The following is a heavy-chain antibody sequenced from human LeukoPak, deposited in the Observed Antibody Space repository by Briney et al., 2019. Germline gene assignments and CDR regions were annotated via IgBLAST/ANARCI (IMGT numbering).Heavy chain of an antibody. CDR2: IYPRDGGT. J-gene: IGHJ4*02. CDR1: GYTFTNNY. CDR3: ARDQEGFDY. Sequence: ASVKVSCKASGYTFTNNYLHWVRQAPGQGLEWMGMIYPRDGGTSYAQNFQGRVTVTRDTSTTTVHMELRGLRSEDTAVYYYARDQEGFDYWGQGTVVTVSS. V-gene: IGHV1-46*01.